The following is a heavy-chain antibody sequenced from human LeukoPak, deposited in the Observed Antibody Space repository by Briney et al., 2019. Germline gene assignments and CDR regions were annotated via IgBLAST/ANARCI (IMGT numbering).Heavy chain of an antibody. J-gene: IGHJ4*02. D-gene: IGHD6-19*01. V-gene: IGHV3-30*14. Sequence: GGSLRLSCAASGFTFSNYAIHWARQAPGKGLEWVAVLSYDGSNKYYADSVKGRFTISRDNSKDTLYLQMNSLRAEDTAVNYCARDGYYSGWYPGGGYLDYWGQGTLVTVSS. CDR2: LSYDGSNK. CDR3: ARDGYYSGWYPGGGYLDY. CDR1: GFTFSNYA.